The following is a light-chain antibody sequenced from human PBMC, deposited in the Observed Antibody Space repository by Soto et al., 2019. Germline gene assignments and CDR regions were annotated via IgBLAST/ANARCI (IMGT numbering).Light chain of an antibody. Sequence: DIQMTQSPSTLSAHVGERVTTTCRASQSVSNWLAWYQQKPGKAPKLLIYDVSSLESGVPSRFSGSGSGTEFILNISSLQPDDFATYYCQQYDSYSWTFDQGTKVDIK. CDR1: QSVSNW. V-gene: IGKV1-5*01. CDR2: DVS. J-gene: IGKJ1*01. CDR3: QQYDSYSWT.